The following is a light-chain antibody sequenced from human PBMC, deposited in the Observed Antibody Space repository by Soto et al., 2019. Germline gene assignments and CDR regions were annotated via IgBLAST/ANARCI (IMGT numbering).Light chain of an antibody. CDR3: QQTYSAPWT. V-gene: IGKV1-39*01. CDR2: AAS. CDR1: QSISKF. Sequence: DIQMTQSPSSLSASVGDRVTITCRASQSISKFLNWYQQKPGKAPHLVISAASTLHSGVPSRFSGSRSGTHFTLTVTSLQSEDGATYYCQQTYSAPWTFGQGTTVDI. J-gene: IGKJ1*01.